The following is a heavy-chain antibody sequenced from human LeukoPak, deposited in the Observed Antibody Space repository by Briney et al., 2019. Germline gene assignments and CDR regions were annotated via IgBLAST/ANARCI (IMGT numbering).Heavy chain of an antibody. CDR3: ARGPATVGLDY. V-gene: IGHV3-21*04. D-gene: IGHD4-23*01. Sequence: GGSLRLSCAASGFPFSTHSLNWVRQAPGKGLEWVSSISAGGDFVYYGDSVKGRFTISRDNAKNSLYLQMNSLRAEDTAVYYCARGPATVGLDYWGRGTLVTVSS. CDR1: GFPFSTHS. J-gene: IGHJ4*02. CDR2: ISAGGDFV.